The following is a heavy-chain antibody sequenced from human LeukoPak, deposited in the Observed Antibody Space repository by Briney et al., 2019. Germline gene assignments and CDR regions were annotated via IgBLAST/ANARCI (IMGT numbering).Heavy chain of an antibody. CDR1: GFTFGNVW. Sequence: GGSLRLSCAASGFTFGNVWMDWVRQAPGRGLEWVGRSKTHGETTDYAAPVKGRFTISRDDSKNTLSLQMNSLKTEDTAVYYCTTTTTVVTGYWGQGTLVSVSS. D-gene: IGHD4-23*01. V-gene: IGHV3-15*01. CDR2: SKTHGETT. CDR3: TTTTTVVTGY. J-gene: IGHJ4*02.